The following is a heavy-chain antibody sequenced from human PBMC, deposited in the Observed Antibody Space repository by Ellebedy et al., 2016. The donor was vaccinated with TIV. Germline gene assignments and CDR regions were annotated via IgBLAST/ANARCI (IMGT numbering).Heavy chain of an antibody. D-gene: IGHD3-3*01. CDR2: ISGSGGST. Sequence: GGSLRLSXAASGFTFSSYAMSWVRQAPGKGLEWVSAISGSGGSTYYADSVKGRFTISRDNSKNTLYLQMNSLRAEDTAVYYCAKDARFLEWLLHPLEYYFDYWGQGTLVTVSS. V-gene: IGHV3-23*01. CDR1: GFTFSSYA. CDR3: AKDARFLEWLLHPLEYYFDY. J-gene: IGHJ4*02.